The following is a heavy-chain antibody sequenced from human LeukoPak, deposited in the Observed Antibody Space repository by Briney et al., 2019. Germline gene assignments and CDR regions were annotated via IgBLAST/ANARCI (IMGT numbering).Heavy chain of an antibody. CDR1: GYTFTSYY. Sequence: ASVKVSCKASGYTFTSYYMHWVRQAPGQGLEWMGIINPSGGSTSYAQKFQGRVTMTRDTSTSTVYMELSSLRSEDTAAYYCARGGVIYYDSSGYFLDYWGQGTLVTVSS. CDR2: INPSGGST. CDR3: ARGGVIYYDSSGYFLDY. V-gene: IGHV1-46*03. D-gene: IGHD3-22*01. J-gene: IGHJ4*02.